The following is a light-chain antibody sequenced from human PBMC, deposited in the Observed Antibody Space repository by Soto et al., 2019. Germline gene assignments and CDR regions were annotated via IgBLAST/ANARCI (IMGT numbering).Light chain of an antibody. V-gene: IGKV3-11*01. J-gene: IGKJ1*01. CDR3: QQYNNWPLT. CDR2: DAS. CDR1: QSVSSY. Sequence: VLSQSXATLSLSRPEXXXXXSXASQSVSSYLAWYQQKXGQAPRLLIYDASXRANGIPARFSGSGSGTDFTLTISSLEAEDFAVYYCQQYNNWPLTFGQGTKVDIK.